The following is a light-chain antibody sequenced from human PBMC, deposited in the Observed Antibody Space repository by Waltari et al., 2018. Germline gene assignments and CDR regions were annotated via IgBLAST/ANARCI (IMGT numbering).Light chain of an antibody. CDR1: QSVLYTSNNKNY. Sequence: DIVMTQSPDSLAVSLGERATIKCKSSQSVLYTSNNKNYLAWYQQKPGQPPKLLIYWASTRDSGVPDRFSGSGSGTDFTLTISSLQADDVAVYYCQQYSSAPWTFGQGTKVEIK. J-gene: IGKJ1*01. CDR3: QQYSSAPWT. CDR2: WAS. V-gene: IGKV4-1*01.